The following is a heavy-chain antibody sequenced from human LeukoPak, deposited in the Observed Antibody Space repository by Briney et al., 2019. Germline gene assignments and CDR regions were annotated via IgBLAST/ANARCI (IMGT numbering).Heavy chain of an antibody. D-gene: IGHD4-17*01. J-gene: IGHJ4*02. CDR1: GFSFSNYA. V-gene: IGHV3-64*01. CDR2: ISSNGGST. Sequence: SGGSLRLSCAASGFSFSNYAMSWVRQAPGKGLEYVSAISSNGGSTYYANSVKGRFTISRDNSKNTLYLQMGSLRAEDMAVYYCARRGSSYGDSMDYWGQGTLVTVSS. CDR3: ARRGSSYGDSMDY.